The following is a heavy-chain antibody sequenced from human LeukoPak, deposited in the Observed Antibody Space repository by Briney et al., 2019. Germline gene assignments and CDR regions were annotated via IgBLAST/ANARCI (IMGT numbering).Heavy chain of an antibody. V-gene: IGHV3-11*04. J-gene: IGHJ1*01. Sequence: PGGAPRISCAAPGFTFRDYYIRWICQAPGEGVGWILYISSSGNSKYYADSVKGRFTISRDNAKNSLYIEMNSLRADDTAVYYCARGVTSGWYGRMVQHWGQGALVTVSS. D-gene: IGHD6-19*01. CDR1: GFTFRDYY. CDR3: ARGVTSGWYGRMVQH. CDR2: ISSSGNSK.